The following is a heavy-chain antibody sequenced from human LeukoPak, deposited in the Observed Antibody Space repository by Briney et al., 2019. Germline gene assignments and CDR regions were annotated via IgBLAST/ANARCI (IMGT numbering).Heavy chain of an antibody. V-gene: IGHV1-46*03. J-gene: IGHJ5*02. D-gene: IGHD2-2*01. CDR3: ARDIVVVPAARSAFDP. CDR2: ISPSGGST. CDR1: GYTFTSYY. Sequence: ASVKVSCKASGYTFTSYYMHWVRQAPGQGLEWMGIISPSGGSTSYAQKFQGRVTMTRDTSTSTVYMELSSLRSEDTAVYYCARDIVVVPAARSAFDPWGQGTLVTVSS.